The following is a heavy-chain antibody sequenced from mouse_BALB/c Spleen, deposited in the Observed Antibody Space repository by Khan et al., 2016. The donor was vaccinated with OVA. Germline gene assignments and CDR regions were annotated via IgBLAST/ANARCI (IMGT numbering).Heavy chain of an antibody. D-gene: IGHD2-2*01. J-gene: IGHJ3*01. V-gene: IGHV1-61*01. CDR2: IDPSDSET. CDR1: GYTFTSYW. CDR3: ARREKYGYDPSWFAY. Sequence: VQLQQSGAELVRPGASVKLSCKASGYTFTSYWMNWVKQRPGHGLEWIGRIDPSDSETHYNQIFKDKATLTVDTSSTTAYMQLSSLTSEDSAVDYCARREKYGYDPSWFAYWGQGTLVTVSA.